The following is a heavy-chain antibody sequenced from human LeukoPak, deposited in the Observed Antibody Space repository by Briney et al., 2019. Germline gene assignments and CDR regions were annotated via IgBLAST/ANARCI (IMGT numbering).Heavy chain of an antibody. J-gene: IGHJ5*02. Sequence: PGGSLRLSCAASGFTFSSYAMSWVRQAPGKGLEWVSAISGSGGSTYYADSVKGRFTISRDNSKNTLYLQMNSLRAEDTALYHCARDGFLAAAGIYWFDPWGQGTLVTVSS. D-gene: IGHD6-13*01. V-gene: IGHV3-23*01. CDR1: GFTFSSYA. CDR3: ARDGFLAAAGIYWFDP. CDR2: ISGSGGST.